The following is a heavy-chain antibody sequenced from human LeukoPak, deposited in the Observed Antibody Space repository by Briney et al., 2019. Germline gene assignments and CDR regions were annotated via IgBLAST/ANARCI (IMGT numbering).Heavy chain of an antibody. J-gene: IGHJ4*02. CDR2: ISSDGSNK. CDR3: ARTDTSGWSRPLDC. V-gene: IGHV3-30*04. CDR1: GFTFSRYA. Sequence: PGGSLRLSCAASGFTFSRYALHWVRQAPGKGLEWVAVISSDGSNKYYAGSVEGRFTISRDNYNNTLLLQMNSLRAEDSAVFYCARTDTSGWSRPLDCWGQGTQVTVSS. D-gene: IGHD6-19*01.